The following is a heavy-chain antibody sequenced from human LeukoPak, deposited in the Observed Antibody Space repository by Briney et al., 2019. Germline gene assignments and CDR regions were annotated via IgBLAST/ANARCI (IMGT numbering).Heavy chain of an antibody. Sequence: PGGSLRLSCTASGFTFSSYTMSWVRQAPGEGLKWLSAINGRGITYYAGSVKGRFTISRDNSENTLYLQMNSLTVDDTAVYFCAKERQTGDYFTSDYWGQGTLVTVSS. CDR1: GFTFSSYT. D-gene: IGHD4-17*01. CDR2: INGRGIT. J-gene: IGHJ4*02. CDR3: AKERQTGDYFTSDY. V-gene: IGHV3-23*01.